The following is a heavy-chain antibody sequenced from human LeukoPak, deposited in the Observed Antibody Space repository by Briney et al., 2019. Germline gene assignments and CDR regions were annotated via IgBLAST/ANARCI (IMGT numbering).Heavy chain of an antibody. CDR3: ARDDSVEMATTPFDY. CDR2: INPNSGGT. D-gene: IGHD5-24*01. J-gene: IGHJ4*02. Sequence: ASVKVSCKASGYTFTGYYMHWVRQAPGQGLEWMGWINPNSGGTNYAQKFQGRVTMTRDTSISTAYMELSRLRSDDTAVYYCARDDSVEMATTPFDYWGQGALVTVSS. V-gene: IGHV1-2*02. CDR1: GYTFTGYY.